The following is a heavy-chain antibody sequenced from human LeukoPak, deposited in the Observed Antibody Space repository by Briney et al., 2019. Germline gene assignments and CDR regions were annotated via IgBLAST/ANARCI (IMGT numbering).Heavy chain of an antibody. Sequence: GGSLRLSCAASGFTFSSYAMSWVRQAPGKGLEWVSAISGSGGSTYYADSVKGRFTISRDNSKNTLYLQMNSLRAEDTAVYYCAKFVFGYSGGWYGLFLDYWGQGTLVTVSS. D-gene: IGHD6-19*01. CDR2: ISGSGGST. CDR3: AKFVFGYSGGWYGLFLDY. J-gene: IGHJ4*02. V-gene: IGHV3-23*01. CDR1: GFTFSSYA.